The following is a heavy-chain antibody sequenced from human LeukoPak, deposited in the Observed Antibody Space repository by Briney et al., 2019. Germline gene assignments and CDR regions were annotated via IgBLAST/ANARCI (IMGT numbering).Heavy chain of an antibody. CDR2: INAGNGNT. CDR3: ARETGTTPGDY. D-gene: IGHD1-1*01. CDR1: GYTFTSYD. Sequence: ASVKVSCKASGYTFTSYDINWVRQATGQRLEWMGWINAGNGNTKYSQKFQGRVTITRDTSASTAYMELSSLRSEDTAVYYCARETGTTPGDYWGQGTLVTVSS. V-gene: IGHV1-3*01. J-gene: IGHJ4*02.